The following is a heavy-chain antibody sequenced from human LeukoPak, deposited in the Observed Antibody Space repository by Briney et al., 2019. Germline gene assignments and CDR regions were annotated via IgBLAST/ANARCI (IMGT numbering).Heavy chain of an antibody. CDR3: ARGSRRIAVAGEIDY. J-gene: IGHJ4*02. CDR1: GYTFTSYY. D-gene: IGHD6-13*01. V-gene: IGHV1-46*01. CDR2: INPSGGST. Sequence: ASVKVSCKASGYTFTSYYMHCVRQAPGQGLEWMAIINPSGGSTSYTQKFQGRVTMTRDTSTSTVYMELSSLRSEDTAVYYCARGSRRIAVAGEIDYWGQGTLVTVSS.